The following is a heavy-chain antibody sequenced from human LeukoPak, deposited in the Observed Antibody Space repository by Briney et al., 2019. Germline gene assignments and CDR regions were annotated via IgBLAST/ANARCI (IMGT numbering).Heavy chain of an antibody. CDR1: GFIFNSYW. Sequence: GGSLRLSCAASGFIFNSYWMQWVRQAPGKGLEWVANIRQDGGETYYVDSVKGRFTVSRDNAKNSLYLQMNSLRAEDTALYYCARGGFFRYSGTSGDFWGQGSQVTVSS. J-gene: IGHJ4*02. CDR2: IRQDGGET. D-gene: IGHD1-26*01. CDR3: ARGGFFRYSGTSGDF. V-gene: IGHV3-7*01.